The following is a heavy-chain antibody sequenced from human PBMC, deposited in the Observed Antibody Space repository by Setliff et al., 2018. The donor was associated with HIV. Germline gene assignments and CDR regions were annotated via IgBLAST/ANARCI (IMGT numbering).Heavy chain of an antibody. D-gene: IGHD3-10*01. CDR3: ARRGDYYSYNAMDF. J-gene: IGHJ6*02. CDR1: GLTFSGYW. Sequence: GGSLRLSCAASGLTFSGYWMVWVRQAPGKGLEWVANINQDVNDKYYAASVKGRFAISRDNAKNSMYLQMNSLRVEDTAVYYCARRGDYYSYNAMDFWGQGTTVTVSS. V-gene: IGHV3-7*01. CDR2: INQDVNDK.